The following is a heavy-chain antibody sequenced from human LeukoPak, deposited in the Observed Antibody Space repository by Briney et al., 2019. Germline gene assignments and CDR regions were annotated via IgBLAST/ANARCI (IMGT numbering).Heavy chain of an antibody. J-gene: IGHJ4*02. CDR1: GFTFSSYE. D-gene: IGHD2-2*01. V-gene: IGHV3-48*03. CDR3: ARRYCSSTSCLIDY. Sequence: GGSLRLSCAASGFTFSSYEMNWVRQAPGKGLEWISYISSSGTTIYYADSVKGRFTISRDNAKNSLYLQMNSLRAEDTAVYYCARRYCSSTSCLIDYWGQGTLVTVSS. CDR2: ISSSGTTI.